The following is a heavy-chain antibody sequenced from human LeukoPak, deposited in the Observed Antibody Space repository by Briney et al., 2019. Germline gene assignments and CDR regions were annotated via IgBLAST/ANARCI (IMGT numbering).Heavy chain of an antibody. Sequence: GGSLRLSCAVCGFIVSGYWMTWVRQAPGKGLEWVANIRQDGSEKNYVDSVKGRFTISRDNAENSLFLQMNSLRVEDTAVYYCAREWQGGIAAAGTRIEGDYWGQGTLVAVSS. D-gene: IGHD6-13*01. V-gene: IGHV3-7*01. J-gene: IGHJ4*02. CDR2: IRQDGSEK. CDR3: AREWQGGIAAAGTRIEGDY. CDR1: GFIVSGYW.